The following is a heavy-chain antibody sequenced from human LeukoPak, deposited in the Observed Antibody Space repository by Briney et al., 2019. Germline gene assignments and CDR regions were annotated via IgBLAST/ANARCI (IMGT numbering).Heavy chain of an antibody. CDR2: ISSSGSTI. D-gene: IGHD4-23*01. CDR3: ASNTRWPHFDY. V-gene: IGHV3-11*01. J-gene: IGHJ4*02. Sequence: GGSLRLSCAASGFTFSDYYMSWIRQAPGKGLEWVSYISSSGSTIYYADSVKGRFTISRDNAKNSLYLQMNSLRAEDTTVYYCASNTRWPHFDYWGQGTLVTVSS. CDR1: GFTFSDYY.